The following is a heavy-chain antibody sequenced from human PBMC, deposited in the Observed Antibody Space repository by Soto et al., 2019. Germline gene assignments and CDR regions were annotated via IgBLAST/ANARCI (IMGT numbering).Heavy chain of an antibody. D-gene: IGHD2-2*01. J-gene: IGHJ6*02. V-gene: IGHV3-21*01. CDR1: GFTFSSYS. Sequence: SGFTFSSYSMNWVRQAPGKGLEWVSSISSTSSYLSYAVSVNGRLNISRDNAKNSLYLQMSSLSAEDTAAYHRANGGPVVPAVDALYYYYYGMDVWGQGTTVTVSS. CDR3: ANGGPVVPAVDALYYYYYGMDV. CDR2: ISSTSSYL.